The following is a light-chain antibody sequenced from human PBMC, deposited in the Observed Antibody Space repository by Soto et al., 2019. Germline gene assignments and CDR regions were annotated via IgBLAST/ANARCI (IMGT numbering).Light chain of an antibody. CDR1: NSNIGSNT. V-gene: IGLV1-44*01. Sequence: QSVLTQPPSASGTPGQRVTIPCSRTNSNIGSNTVNWYQQLPGTAPKLLIYYDNLRPSGVPDRISGSKSGTSASLAISGLQSDDEADYYCAAWDDSLNGRVFGTGTKLTVL. J-gene: IGLJ1*01. CDR3: AAWDDSLNGRV. CDR2: YDN.